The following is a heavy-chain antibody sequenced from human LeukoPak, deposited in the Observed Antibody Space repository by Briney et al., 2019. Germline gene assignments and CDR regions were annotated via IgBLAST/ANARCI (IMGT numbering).Heavy chain of an antibody. V-gene: IGHV1-46*01. CDR2: INPSGGST. CDR3: ERGFDDSSGYYYGDFDY. CDR1: GYTFTSYY. J-gene: IGHJ4*02. D-gene: IGHD3-22*01. Sequence: ASVKVSCKASGYTFTSYYMHWVRQAPGQGLEWMGIINPSGGSTSYAQKFQGRVTMTRDTSTSTVYMELSSLRSEDTAVYYCERGFDDSSGYYYGDFDYWGQGTLVTVSS.